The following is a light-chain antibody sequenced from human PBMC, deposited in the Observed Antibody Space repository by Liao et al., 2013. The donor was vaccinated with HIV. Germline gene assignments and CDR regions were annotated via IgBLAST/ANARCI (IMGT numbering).Light chain of an antibody. CDR3: QVWDRSSDHWV. CDR2: QDD. V-gene: IGLV3-1*01. Sequence: SYELTQPPSVSVSPGQTASVTCSGHRLGDKFACWYQQKPGQSPLLVMYQDDKRPSGIPERFSGSNSGNTATLSISRVEAGDEADYYCQVWDRSSDHWVFGGGTKVTVL. CDR1: RLGDKF. J-gene: IGLJ3*02.